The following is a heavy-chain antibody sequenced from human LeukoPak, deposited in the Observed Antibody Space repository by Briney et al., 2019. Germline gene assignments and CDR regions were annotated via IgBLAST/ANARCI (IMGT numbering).Heavy chain of an antibody. CDR1: GFSISTYW. CDR2: INPDGSTT. CDR3: VRGVADSYGQFDN. Sequence: GGSLRLSCAASGFSISTYWIHWVRQAPGKGLVWVSRINPDGSTTYYADPVKGRITISRDNAKNTLYLQMNSLRAEDTAVYYCVRGVADSYGQFDNWGQGTLVTVSS. D-gene: IGHD3-10*01. J-gene: IGHJ4*02. V-gene: IGHV3-74*01.